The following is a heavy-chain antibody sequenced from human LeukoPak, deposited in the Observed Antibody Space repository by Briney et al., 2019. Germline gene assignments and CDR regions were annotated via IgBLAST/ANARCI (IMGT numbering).Heavy chain of an antibody. CDR3: ASLARREYVEYYFDY. Sequence: GESLKISCKGSGYSFTSYWIGWVRQMPGKGLEWMGIIYPGDSDTRYSPSFQGQVTMSADKSITTAYLQWSSLKASDTAMYYCASLARREYVEYYFDYWGQGTLVTVSS. CDR2: IYPGDSDT. J-gene: IGHJ4*02. D-gene: IGHD3-10*01. V-gene: IGHV5-51*01. CDR1: GYSFTSYW.